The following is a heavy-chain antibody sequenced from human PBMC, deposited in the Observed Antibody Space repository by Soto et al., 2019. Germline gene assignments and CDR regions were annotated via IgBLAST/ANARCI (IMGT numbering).Heavy chain of an antibody. Sequence: QVQLVQSGAEVKKPGASVKVSCKASGYTFTSYYMHWVRQAPGQGLEWMGIINPSGGSTSYAQKFQGRVTMTRDTSTSTVYMELSSLRSEDTAVYYCARIGNEYSSSRGFDYWGQGTLVTVSS. CDR1: GYTFTSYY. D-gene: IGHD6-6*01. J-gene: IGHJ4*02. CDR3: ARIGNEYSSSRGFDY. V-gene: IGHV1-46*01. CDR2: INPSGGST.